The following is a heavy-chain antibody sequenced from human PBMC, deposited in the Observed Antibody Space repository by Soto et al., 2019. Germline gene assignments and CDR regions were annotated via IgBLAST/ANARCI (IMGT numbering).Heavy chain of an antibody. Sequence: ASVKVSCKTSGYTFNTYGINWVRQAPGQGLELMGWISAYNGKTTYAEKFQGRVTLTTDTSTSTAYMELRSLRSDDTAIYYCARDPHEFWTSYWFDPWGQGTPVTVS. CDR2: ISAYNGKT. V-gene: IGHV1-18*01. CDR3: ARDPHEFWTSYWFDP. CDR1: GYTFNTYG. J-gene: IGHJ5*02. D-gene: IGHD3-3*01.